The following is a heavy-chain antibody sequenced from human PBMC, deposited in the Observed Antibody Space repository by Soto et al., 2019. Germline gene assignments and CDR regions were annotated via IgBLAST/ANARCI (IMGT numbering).Heavy chain of an antibody. Sequence: QVQLQESGPRLVKPSETLSLTCTVSDDFISSYYWNWIRQPAGKGLEWIGRVSTSGATNYNPSLESRVTMSVDTSKKQFSLKLTSVTAADTAVYFCARADYEILTGSYAMDVWGQGTTVTVPS. CDR3: ARADYEILTGSYAMDV. CDR1: DDFISSYY. J-gene: IGHJ6*02. D-gene: IGHD3-9*01. CDR2: VSTSGAT. V-gene: IGHV4-4*07.